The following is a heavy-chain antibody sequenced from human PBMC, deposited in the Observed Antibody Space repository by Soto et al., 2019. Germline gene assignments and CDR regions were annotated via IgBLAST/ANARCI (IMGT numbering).Heavy chain of an antibody. CDR1: GGSFSGYY. J-gene: IGHJ4*02. D-gene: IGHD6-6*01. CDR2: INHSGST. Sequence: SETLSLTCAVYGGSFSGYYWSWIRQPPGKGLEWIGEINHSGSTNYNPSLKSRVTISVDTSKNQFSLKLSSVTAADTAVYYCARGIEHISSSSDFDYWGQGTMVTVYS. V-gene: IGHV4-34*01. CDR3: ARGIEHISSSSDFDY.